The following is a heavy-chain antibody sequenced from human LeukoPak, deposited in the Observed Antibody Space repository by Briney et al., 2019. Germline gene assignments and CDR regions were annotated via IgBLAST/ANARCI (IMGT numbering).Heavy chain of an antibody. Sequence: SETLSLTCAVSGGSISSNNWWGWVRQPPGKGLEWIGEIYHSGSPSYNPSLKSRVTISVDKSRNHFSLNLSSVTAADTAVYYCARVNINNWHSCDYWGQGTLATVSS. J-gene: IGHJ4*02. CDR2: IYHSGSP. CDR1: GGSISSNNW. CDR3: ARVNINNWHSCDY. V-gene: IGHV4-4*02. D-gene: IGHD1-1*01.